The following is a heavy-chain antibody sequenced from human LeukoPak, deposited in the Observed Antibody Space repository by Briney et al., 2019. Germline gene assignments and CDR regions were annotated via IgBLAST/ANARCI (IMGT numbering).Heavy chain of an antibody. V-gene: IGHV3-21*01. CDR1: GFTFSSYS. J-gene: IGHJ4*02. Sequence: PGGSLRLSCAASGFTFSSYSMNWVRQAPGKGLEWVSSISSSSTYIYYADSLKGRFTISRDNAKNSLYLQMNSLRAEDTAVYYCAKDSIVRGVITYYFDDWGQGTLVTVSS. CDR3: AKDSIVRGVITYYFDD. CDR2: ISSSSTYI. D-gene: IGHD3-10*01.